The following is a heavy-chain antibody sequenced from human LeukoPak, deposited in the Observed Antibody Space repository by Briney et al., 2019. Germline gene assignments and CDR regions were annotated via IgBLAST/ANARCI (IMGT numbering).Heavy chain of an antibody. V-gene: IGHV3-66*01. J-gene: IGHJ4*02. Sequence: GGSLRLSCVASGFTVSSNYMSWVRQAPGKGLEWVSVIYNDGSSYYADSVKGRFTISRDNSKNTLYLQMNSLRAEDTAVYYCARDRPFGGVLDFDYWGQGTLVTVSS. CDR3: ARDRPFGGVLDFDY. D-gene: IGHD3-16*01. CDR1: GFTVSSNY. CDR2: IYNDGSS.